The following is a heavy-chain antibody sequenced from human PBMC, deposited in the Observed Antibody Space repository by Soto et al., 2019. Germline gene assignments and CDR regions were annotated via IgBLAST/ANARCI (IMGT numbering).Heavy chain of an antibody. CDR2: IYYSGST. J-gene: IGHJ4*02. Sequence: SETLSLTCTVSGGSTSNYYWSWIRQPPGKGLEWIGYIYYSGSTNYNPSLKSRVTLSVDTSKNQFSLKLSSVTAADTAIYYCARMTYYDVLDYWGQGTLVTVSS. V-gene: IGHV4-59*08. D-gene: IGHD3-16*01. CDR3: ARMTYYDVLDY. CDR1: GGSTSNYY.